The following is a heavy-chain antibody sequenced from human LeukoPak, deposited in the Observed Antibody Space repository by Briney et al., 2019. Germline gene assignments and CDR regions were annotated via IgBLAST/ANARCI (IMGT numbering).Heavy chain of an antibody. CDR3: VRDLQPDYNWNYGWFDP. CDR1: GFTFSDYY. D-gene: IGHD1-7*01. V-gene: IGHV3-11*04. CDR2: ISSSGSII. J-gene: IGHJ5*02. Sequence: GGSLRLSCAASGFTFSDYYMSWIRQAPGKGLEWVSSISSSGSIIYYADSVKGRFTISRDNAKNSLYLQMNSLRAEDTAVYYCVRDLQPDYNWNYGWFDPWGQGTLVTVSS.